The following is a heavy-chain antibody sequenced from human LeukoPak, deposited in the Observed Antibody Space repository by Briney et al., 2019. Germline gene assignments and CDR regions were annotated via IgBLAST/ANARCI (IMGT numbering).Heavy chain of an antibody. Sequence: ASVKVSCKASGYTFTGYYMHWVRQAPGQGLEWMGRINPNSGGTNYALKFQGRVTMTRDTSISTAYMELSRLRSDDTAVYYCAASIAVAGLYYWGQGTLVTVSS. J-gene: IGHJ4*02. CDR2: INPNSGGT. CDR3: AASIAVAGLYY. CDR1: GYTFTGYY. V-gene: IGHV1-2*06. D-gene: IGHD6-19*01.